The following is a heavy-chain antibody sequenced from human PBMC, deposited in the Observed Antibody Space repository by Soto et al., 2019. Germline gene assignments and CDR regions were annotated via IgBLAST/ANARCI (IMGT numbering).Heavy chain of an antibody. CDR3: TRRYKWNDNYYDP. D-gene: IGHD1-20*01. J-gene: IGHJ5*02. Sequence: SETLSLTCTVSGNSLSVHSYFWAWVRQPPGKGLEWIGSSYYSGTTYFNPSLKSRASISVDTSKNEFSLSLTSVTAADTAVYYWTRRYKWNDNYYDPWGPGALVTVSS. CDR2: SYYSGTT. CDR1: GNSLSVHSYF. V-gene: IGHV4-39*01.